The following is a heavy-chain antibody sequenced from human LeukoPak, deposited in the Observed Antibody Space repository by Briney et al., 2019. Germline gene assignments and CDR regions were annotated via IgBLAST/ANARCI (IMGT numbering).Heavy chain of an antibody. V-gene: IGHV4-59*01. D-gene: IGHD3-22*01. CDR3: ARFEKFYGSSVHYLDY. CDR2: THSSGNT. J-gene: IGHJ4*02. CDR1: GGSISNYF. Sequence: SETLSLTCTVSGGSISNYFWTWIRQPPGKGLDWIGYTHSSGNTNYNPSLKSRVTMSVDTSKNQFSLKLTSVTAADTAIYYCARFEKFYGSSVHYLDYWGQGTLVTVSS.